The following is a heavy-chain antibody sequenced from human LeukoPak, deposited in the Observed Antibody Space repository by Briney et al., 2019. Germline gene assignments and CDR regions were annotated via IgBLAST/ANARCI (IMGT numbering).Heavy chain of an antibody. J-gene: IGHJ4*02. D-gene: IGHD6-13*01. CDR2: IKQDGSEK. Sequence: GGSLRLSCSASGFTFSSYAMHWVRQAPGKGLEWVANIKQDGSEKYYVDSVEGRFTISRDNAKNSLYLQMNSLRAEDTAVYYCARDIAAGTDYWGQGTLVTVSS. CDR3: ARDIAAGTDY. V-gene: IGHV3-7*03. CDR1: GFTFSSYA.